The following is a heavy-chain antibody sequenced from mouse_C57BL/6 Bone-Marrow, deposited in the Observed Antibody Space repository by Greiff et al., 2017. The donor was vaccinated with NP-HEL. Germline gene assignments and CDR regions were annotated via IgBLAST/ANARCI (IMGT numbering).Heavy chain of an antibody. J-gene: IGHJ2*01. Sequence: EVKLQQSGPELVKPGASVKISCKASGYTFTDYYMNWVKQSHGKSLEWIGDINPNNGGTSYNQKFKGKATLTVDKSSSTAYMELRSLTSEDSAVYYCARSFITTVVATVDYWGQGTTLTVSS. CDR1: GYTFTDYY. CDR3: ARSFITTVVATVDY. V-gene: IGHV1-26*01. D-gene: IGHD1-1*01. CDR2: INPNNGGT.